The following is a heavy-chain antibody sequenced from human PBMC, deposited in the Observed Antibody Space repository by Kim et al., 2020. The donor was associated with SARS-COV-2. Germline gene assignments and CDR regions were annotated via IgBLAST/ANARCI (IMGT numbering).Heavy chain of an antibody. V-gene: IGHV3-21*01. CDR3: ARDGFKRWVHPFDD. Sequence: GGSLRLSCAASGFTFSSYSMNWVRQAPGKGLEWVSSISSSSSYIYYADSVKGRFTISRDNAKNSLYLQMNSLRAEDTAVYYCARDGFKRWVHPFDDLGPGALVSVSS. CDR2: ISSSSSYI. J-gene: IGHJ4*02. CDR1: GFTFSSYS. D-gene: IGHD1-26*01.